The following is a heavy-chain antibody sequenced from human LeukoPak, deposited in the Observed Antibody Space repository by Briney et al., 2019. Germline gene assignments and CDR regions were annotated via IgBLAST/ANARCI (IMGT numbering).Heavy chain of an antibody. CDR2: VYNSGDT. D-gene: IGHD3-22*01. J-gene: IGHJ4*02. CDR1: GGSTSSDY. V-gene: IGHV4-4*08. Sequence: SETLSLTCTVSGGSTSSDYWSWIRQSPGKGLEWVGYVYNSGDTGKNPSLKSRVTILLDTSKNQCSLKLTSVSAADTAVYYCARENYYDSSGYPDYWGQGTLVTVSS. CDR3: ARENYYDSSGYPDY.